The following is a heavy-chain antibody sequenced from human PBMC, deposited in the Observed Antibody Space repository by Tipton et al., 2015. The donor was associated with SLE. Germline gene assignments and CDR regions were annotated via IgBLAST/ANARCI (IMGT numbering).Heavy chain of an antibody. CDR2: IYYSGST. CDR3: ARLGYGSGSYYMDY. J-gene: IGHJ4*02. CDR1: GGSVSSGSYY. D-gene: IGHD3-10*01. Sequence: TLSLTCTVSGGSVSSGSYYWSWIRQPPGKGLEWIGYIYYSGSTNYNPSLKSRVAISVDTSKNQFSLKLSSVTAADTAVYYCARLGYGSGSYYMDYWGQGTLVTVSS. V-gene: IGHV4-61*01.